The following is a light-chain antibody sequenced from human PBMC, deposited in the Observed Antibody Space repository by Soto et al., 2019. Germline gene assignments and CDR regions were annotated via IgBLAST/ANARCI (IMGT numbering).Light chain of an antibody. CDR3: SSYTSSSTPYV. V-gene: IGLV2-14*01. J-gene: IGLJ1*01. CDR1: SSDVGGYNY. CDR2: EVS. Sequence: QSALTQPASVSGSPGQSITISCPGTSSDVGGYNYVSWYQQHPGKAPKLMIYEVSNRPSAVSNRFSGSKSGNTASLTISGLQAEDEADYYCSSYTSSSTPYVFGTGTKVTVL.